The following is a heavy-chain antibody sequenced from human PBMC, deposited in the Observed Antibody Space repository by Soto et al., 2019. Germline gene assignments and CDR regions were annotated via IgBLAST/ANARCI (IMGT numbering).Heavy chain of an antibody. CDR2: IYHTGST. V-gene: IGHV4-30-4*01. J-gene: IGHJ3*02. CDR1: GGSMSRGDYY. CDR3: ARDPLYVSGDLSHVFDI. D-gene: IGHD2-21*02. Sequence: QVQLLESGPGLVKPSQTLSLTCTVSGGSMSRGDYYWSLIRQPPGKGLEGIGFIYHTGSTYYSPSLKIRVARAVDTSKYQFSQKLRSVTAADTAVYFCARDPLYVSGDLSHVFDIGGQGTMVTVSS.